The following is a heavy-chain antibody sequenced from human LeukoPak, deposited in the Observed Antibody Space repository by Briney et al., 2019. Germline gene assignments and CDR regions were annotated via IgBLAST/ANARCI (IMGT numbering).Heavy chain of an antibody. D-gene: IGHD5-24*01. CDR1: GGSISSGDYY. CDR2: IYYSGST. CDR3: ARGVWRWLQRHDAFDI. Sequence: SETLSLTCTVSGGSISSGDYYWSWIRQPPGKGLEWIGYIYYSGSTYYNPSLKSRVTISVDTSKNQFSLKLSSVTAADTAVYYCARGVWRWLQRHDAFDIWGQGTMVTVSS. V-gene: IGHV4-30-4*01. J-gene: IGHJ3*02.